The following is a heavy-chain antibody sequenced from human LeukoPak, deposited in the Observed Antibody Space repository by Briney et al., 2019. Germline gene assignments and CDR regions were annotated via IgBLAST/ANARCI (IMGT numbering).Heavy chain of an antibody. CDR1: GGSFSGYY. D-gene: IGHD3-22*01. Sequence: SETLSLTCAVYGGSFSGYYWSWIRQPPGKGLEWIGEINHSGSTNYNPSLKSRVTISVDTSKKQFSLKMSSVTAADTAVYYCASNPYYYDSSGEDDYWGQGTLVTASS. CDR3: ASNPYYYDSSGEDDY. V-gene: IGHV4-34*01. J-gene: IGHJ4*02. CDR2: INHSGST.